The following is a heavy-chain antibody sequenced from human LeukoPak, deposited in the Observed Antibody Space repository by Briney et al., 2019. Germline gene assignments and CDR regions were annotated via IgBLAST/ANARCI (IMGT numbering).Heavy chain of an antibody. CDR2: IYSGGST. D-gene: IGHD2-21*02. CDR3: ATLVTAIPSDY. V-gene: IGHV3-66*02. CDR1: GFTVSSNY. J-gene: IGHJ4*02. Sequence: GGSLRLSCAASGFTVSSNYMSWVRQAPGKGLEWVSVIYSGGSTYYADSVKGRFTISRDNSKNTLYLQMNSLRAEDTAVYYCATLVTAIPSDYWGQGTLVTVSS.